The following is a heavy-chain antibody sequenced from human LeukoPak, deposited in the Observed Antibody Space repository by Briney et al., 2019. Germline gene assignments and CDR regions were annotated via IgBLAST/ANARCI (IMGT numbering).Heavy chain of an antibody. CDR1: GFTFSSYG. CDR3: VKDRRYSSNWYYFDY. D-gene: IGHD6-13*01. V-gene: IGHV3-64D*09. Sequence: GGSLRLSCSASGFTFSSYGMHWVRQAPGKGLEYVSAISSNGGSTYYADSVKGRFTISRDNSNNTLYLQMSSLRAEDTAVYYCVKDRRYSSNWYYFDYWGQGTLVIVSS. J-gene: IGHJ4*02. CDR2: ISSNGGST.